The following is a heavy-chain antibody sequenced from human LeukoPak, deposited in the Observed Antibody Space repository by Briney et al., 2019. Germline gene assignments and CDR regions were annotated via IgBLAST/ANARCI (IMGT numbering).Heavy chain of an antibody. CDR3: AKVPPTCSACYRGPSDY. D-gene: IGHD2-2*02. CDR2: ISGSGSST. J-gene: IGHJ4*02. CDR1: GFTFSSYA. V-gene: IGHV3-23*01. Sequence: SGGSLRLSCAASGFTFSSYAMNWVRQAPGKGLEWVSTISGSGSSTYHADPVKGRFTISRDNSKNTLYLQMNSLRAEDTAVYYCAKVPPTCSACYRGPSDYWGQGTPVTVSS.